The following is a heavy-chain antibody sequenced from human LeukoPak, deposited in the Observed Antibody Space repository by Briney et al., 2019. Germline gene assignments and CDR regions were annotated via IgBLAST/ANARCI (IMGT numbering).Heavy chain of an antibody. CDR3: ASAGYYERSGYTYYFHY. Sequence: GWSLRLSCAASGLTFSSYSMNWVRQAPGKGLEWVSYIGISSRYIYYADSLKGRFTISRDNAKSSLYLQMSSLRAEDTAVYYCASAGYYERSGYTYYFHYWGQGTVVTVSS. D-gene: IGHD3-22*01. CDR2: IGISSRYI. J-gene: IGHJ4*02. CDR1: GLTFSSYS. V-gene: IGHV3-21*01.